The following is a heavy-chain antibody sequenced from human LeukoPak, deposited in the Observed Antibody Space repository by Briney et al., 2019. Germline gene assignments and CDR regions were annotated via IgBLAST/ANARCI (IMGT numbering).Heavy chain of an antibody. CDR3: AKAIAVAGTPGGDY. J-gene: IGHJ4*02. CDR2: ISYDGSNK. V-gene: IGHV3-30*18. CDR1: GSTFSSYG. Sequence: GSLRLSCAASGSTFSSYGMHWVRQAPGKGLEWVAVISYDGSNKYYADSVKGRFTISRDNSKNTLYLQMNSLRAEDTAVYYCAKAIAVAGTPGGDYWGQGTLVTVSS. D-gene: IGHD6-19*01.